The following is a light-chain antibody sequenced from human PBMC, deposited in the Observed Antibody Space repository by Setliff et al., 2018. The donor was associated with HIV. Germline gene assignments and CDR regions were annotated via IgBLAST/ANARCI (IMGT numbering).Light chain of an antibody. CDR1: NIGSKS. J-gene: IGLJ3*02. Sequence: SYALAQPHSVSVAPGKTARITCGGDNIGSKSVHWYQQKPGQAPVLVVYDDSDRPSGIPERFSGSKSGKTATLTLSRVEAGDEADYYCQVWDSSSDHWVFGGGTKVTVL. V-gene: IGLV3-21*03. CDR3: QVWDSSSDHWV. CDR2: DDS.